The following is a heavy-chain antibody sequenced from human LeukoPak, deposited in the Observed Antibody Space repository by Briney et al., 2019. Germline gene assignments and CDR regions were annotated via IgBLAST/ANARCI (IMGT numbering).Heavy chain of an antibody. CDR1: GFTFSSYA. CDR3: ARYNSGWFDY. Sequence: PGGSLRLSCAASGFTFSSYAMSWVRQAPGKGLEWVSAISGRGGSTYYADSVKGRSTISRDNAKNSLYLQMHSLRAEDTAVYYCARYNSGWFDYWGQGTLVTVSS. D-gene: IGHD6-19*01. CDR2: ISGRGGST. J-gene: IGHJ5*01. V-gene: IGHV3-23*01.